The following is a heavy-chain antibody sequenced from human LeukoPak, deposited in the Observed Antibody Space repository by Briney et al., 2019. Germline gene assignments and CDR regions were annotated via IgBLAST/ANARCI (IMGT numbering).Heavy chain of an antibody. V-gene: IGHV1-2*02. Sequence: GASVKVSCKASGYTFTGYYMHWVRQAPGQGLEWMGWINPNSGGTNYAQKFQGRVTMTRDTSISTAYMELSRLRSDDTAVYYCARLVGFGEFPGPYYFDYWGQGTLVTVSS. CDR2: INPNSGGT. CDR1: GYTFTGYY. D-gene: IGHD3-10*01. CDR3: ARLVGFGEFPGPYYFDY. J-gene: IGHJ4*02.